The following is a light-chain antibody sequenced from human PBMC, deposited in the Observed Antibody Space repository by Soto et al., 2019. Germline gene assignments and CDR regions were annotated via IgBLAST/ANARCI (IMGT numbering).Light chain of an antibody. CDR1: TTNVATYNY. CDR2: NVS. Sequence: QSVLTQPLSVSGSPGQSVTISCTGTTTNVATYNYVSWYQHHPGKAPKLILYNVSERPSGVSDRFSGSKSGNAASLTISGLQADDEADYYCCSYEGSSNWLFGGGTQLTV. J-gene: IGLJ3*02. CDR3: CSYEGSSNWL. V-gene: IGLV2-11*01.